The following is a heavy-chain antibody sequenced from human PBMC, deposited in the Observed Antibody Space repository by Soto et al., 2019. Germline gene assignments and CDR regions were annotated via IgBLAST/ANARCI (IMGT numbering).Heavy chain of an antibody. CDR2: TYSTGST. CDR1: GDAISNDNYY. J-gene: IGHJ4*02. Sequence: QVQLQESGPGLVKPSQTLSLICTVSGDAISNDNYYWSWIRQPPGKGLEWIGYTYSTGSTTYNPSLRSRLTMSIDPSKRHFSLKLTSVTAADTAVYYCASGESMLPSVLTSPLDYWGQGTLVTVSS. D-gene: IGHD3-16*01. CDR3: ASGESMLPSVLTSPLDY. V-gene: IGHV4-30-4*08.